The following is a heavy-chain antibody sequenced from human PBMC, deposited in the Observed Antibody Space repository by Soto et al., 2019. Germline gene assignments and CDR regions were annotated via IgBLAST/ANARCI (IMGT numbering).Heavy chain of an antibody. CDR2: IKQDGSEK. D-gene: IGHD4-17*01. V-gene: IGHV3-7*01. J-gene: IGHJ6*02. CDR3: ARGNRRTTVTTTAIYYYYGMDV. CDR1: GFTFSNYW. Sequence: EVQLVESGGGLVQPGGSLRLSCAASGFTFSNYWMSWVRQAPGKGLEWVANIKQDGSEKYYVASVKGRFTISRDNSKNTLYLQMNSLRAEDTAVYYCARGNRRTTVTTTAIYYYYGMDVWGQGTTVTVSS.